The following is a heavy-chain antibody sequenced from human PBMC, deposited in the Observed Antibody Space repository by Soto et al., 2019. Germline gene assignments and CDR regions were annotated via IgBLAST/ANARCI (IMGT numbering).Heavy chain of an antibody. CDR3: EREIRSVADNPYWFDP. D-gene: IGHD2-15*01. CDR2: IYYSGST. Sequence: AETLSLTCTVSGVSVSGGSYYWSWIRQPPGKGLEWIGYIYYSGSTNYNPSLKSRVTISVDTSKNQFSLKLSPVTAADKDVYSCEREIRSVADNPYWFDPWGQGTLVTVSS. CDR1: GVSVSGGSYY. V-gene: IGHV4-61*01. J-gene: IGHJ5*02.